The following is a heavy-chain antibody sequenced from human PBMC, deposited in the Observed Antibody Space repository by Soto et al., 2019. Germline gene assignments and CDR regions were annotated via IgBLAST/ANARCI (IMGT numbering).Heavy chain of an antibody. Sequence: QGQLEQSGAEVKKPGSSVKVSCKASGGPLSDHGVAWLRQAPGQGLEWMGGTIPVFNTAKYAQKFQGRVTVTADKFTNIAYMELSSLRSEDTAFYFCARGVYGSGNYYTGPSAFDIWGQGTMVIVSS. V-gene: IGHV1-69*06. CDR2: TIPVFNTA. CDR3: ARGVYGSGNYYTGPSAFDI. J-gene: IGHJ3*02. CDR1: GGPLSDHG. D-gene: IGHD3-10*01.